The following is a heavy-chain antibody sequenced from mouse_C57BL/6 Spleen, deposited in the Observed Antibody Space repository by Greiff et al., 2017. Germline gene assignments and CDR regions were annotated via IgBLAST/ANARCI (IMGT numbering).Heavy chain of an antibody. CDR2: IDPETGGT. V-gene: IGHV1-15*01. Sequence: QVQLQQSGPELVKPVASVKIPCKASGYTFTDYEMHWVKQTPVHGLEWIGAIDPETGGTAYNQKFKGKAILTADKSSSTAYMELRSLTSEDSAVYYCTKEGSTLGPFDYWGQGTTLTVSS. D-gene: IGHD2-1*01. CDR3: TKEGSTLGPFDY. J-gene: IGHJ2*01. CDR1: GYTFTDYE.